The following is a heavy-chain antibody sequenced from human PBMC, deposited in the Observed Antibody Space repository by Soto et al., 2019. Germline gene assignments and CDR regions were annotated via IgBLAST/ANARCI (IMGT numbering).Heavy chain of an antibody. Sequence: EVQLVQSGAEVKKPGATVKISCKVSGFKFIDYYLYWVQQAPGKALEWMGRVDPEDGETVYSEKFQGRLTITAETSRDIAHMELSGLRSEDTAVYFCATATALIVAQGPRDVWGQGTTVIVSS. CDR2: VDPEDGET. D-gene: IGHD2-21*01. CDR3: ATATALIVAQGPRDV. J-gene: IGHJ6*02. CDR1: GFKFIDYY. V-gene: IGHV1-69-2*01.